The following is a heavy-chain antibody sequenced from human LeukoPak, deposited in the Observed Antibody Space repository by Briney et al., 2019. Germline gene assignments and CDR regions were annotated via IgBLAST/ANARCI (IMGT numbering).Heavy chain of an antibody. CDR1: GGSISSGSYY. D-gene: IGHD3-16*02. J-gene: IGHJ4*02. Sequence: TSETLSLTCTVPGGSISSGSYYWSWILQPAGKGLEWIGRIYTSGSTNYNASLKSRVTISVDTSKNQFSLKLSSVTAADTAVYYCARDNNHYDYVWGSYRLPGFDYWGQGTLVTVSS. CDR2: IYTSGST. CDR3: ARDNNHYDYVWGSYRLPGFDY. V-gene: IGHV4-61*02.